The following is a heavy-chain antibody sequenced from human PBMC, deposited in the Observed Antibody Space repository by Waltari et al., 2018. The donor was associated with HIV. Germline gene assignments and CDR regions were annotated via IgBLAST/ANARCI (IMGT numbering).Heavy chain of an antibody. CDR1: GGSISSSSYY. CDR2: IYYSGST. J-gene: IGHJ6*02. D-gene: IGHD4-17*01. CDR3: ARTLTDYGVTGYYYYGMDV. Sequence: QLQLQESGPGLVKPSETLSLTCTVSGGSISSSSYYWGWIRQPPGKGLEWIGSIYYSGSTYYNPSLKSRVTISVDTSKNQFSLKLSSVTAADTAVYYCARTLTDYGVTGYYYYGMDVWGQGTTVTVSS. V-gene: IGHV4-39*01.